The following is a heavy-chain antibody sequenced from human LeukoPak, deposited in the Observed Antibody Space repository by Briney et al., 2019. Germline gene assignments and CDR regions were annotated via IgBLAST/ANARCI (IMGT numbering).Heavy chain of an antibody. D-gene: IGHD6-13*01. CDR3: ARDLRSAAGTEFDY. J-gene: IGHJ4*02. CDR2: ISSSSSYI. V-gene: IGHV3-21*01. Sequence: GGSLRLSCAASGFTFSSYSMNWVRQAPGKGLEWVSSISSSSSYIYYADSVKGRFTISRDNAKNSLYLQMNSLRAEDTAVYYCARDLRSAAGTEFDYWGQGTLVTVSS. CDR1: GFTFSSYS.